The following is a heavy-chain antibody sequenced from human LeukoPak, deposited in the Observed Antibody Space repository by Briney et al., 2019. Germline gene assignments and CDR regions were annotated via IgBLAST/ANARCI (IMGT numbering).Heavy chain of an antibody. CDR3: ARVDSSWYEDY. D-gene: IGHD6-13*01. CDR2: IYYSGST. J-gene: IGHJ4*02. Sequence: PSETLSLTCTVSGGSISSYYWSWIRQPPGKGLEWIGYIYYSGSTNYNPSLKSRVTISVDTSKNQFSLKLSSVPAADTAVYYCARVDSSWYEDYWGQGTLVTVSS. V-gene: IGHV4-59*01. CDR1: GGSISSYY.